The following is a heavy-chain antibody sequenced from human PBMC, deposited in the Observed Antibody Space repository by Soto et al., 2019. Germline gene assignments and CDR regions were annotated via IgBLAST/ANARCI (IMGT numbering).Heavy chain of an antibody. J-gene: IGHJ6*02. CDR3: AMYCSSTSCYDILGYYYGMDV. V-gene: IGHV1-18*04. CDR1: GYTFTSYG. Sequence: ASVKVSCKASGYTFTSYGISWVRQAPGQGLEWMGWISAYNGNTNYAQKLQGRVTMTTDTSTSTAYMELRSLRSDDTAVYYCAMYCSSTSCYDILGYYYGMDVWRQRTTVTVSS. D-gene: IGHD2-2*01. CDR2: ISAYNGNT.